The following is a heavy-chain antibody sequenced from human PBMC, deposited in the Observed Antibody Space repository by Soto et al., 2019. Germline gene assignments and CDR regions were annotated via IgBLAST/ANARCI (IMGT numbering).Heavy chain of an antibody. CDR1: GFPFSSYW. CDR2: INGDGSTM. D-gene: IGHD5-18*01. CDR3: ARVGYSYGYDY. V-gene: IGHV3-74*01. J-gene: IGHJ4*02. Sequence: GGSLRLSCAASGFPFSSYWMRWVRQAPGKGLVWVSRINGDGSTMTYADSVKGRFTISRDNAKNTLNLQMDSLRAEDTAVYYCARVGYSYGYDYWGQGTRVTVSS.